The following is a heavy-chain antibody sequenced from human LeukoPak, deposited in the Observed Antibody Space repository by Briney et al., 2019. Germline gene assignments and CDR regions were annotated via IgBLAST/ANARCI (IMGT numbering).Heavy chain of an antibody. Sequence: GGSLRLSCAASGFTFSNYTMNWVRQAPGKGLEWVSSISGSSRYIYYADSMKGRFTISRDNAKNSLYLQLNSLRAEDTAVHYCARWYCSSTSCRAFDYWGQGTLVTVSS. D-gene: IGHD2-2*01. CDR2: ISGSSRYI. CDR3: ARWYCSSTSCRAFDY. J-gene: IGHJ4*02. CDR1: GFTFSNYT. V-gene: IGHV3-21*01.